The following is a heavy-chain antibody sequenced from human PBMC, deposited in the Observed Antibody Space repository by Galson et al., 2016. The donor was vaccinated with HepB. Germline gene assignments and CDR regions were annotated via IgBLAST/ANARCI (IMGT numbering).Heavy chain of an antibody. Sequence: LSLTCTVSGGSVISDNYYWSWIRQPPGKGLEWIGFIQYSGNTNCNPSLRGRITISIDTSKNQFSLKVNSVTAADTAVYYCARDQNGSYLAYWGLGALVAVSS. CDR1: GGSVISDNYY. D-gene: IGHD1-26*01. V-gene: IGHV4-61*01. J-gene: IGHJ4*02. CDR2: IQYSGNT. CDR3: ARDQNGSYLAY.